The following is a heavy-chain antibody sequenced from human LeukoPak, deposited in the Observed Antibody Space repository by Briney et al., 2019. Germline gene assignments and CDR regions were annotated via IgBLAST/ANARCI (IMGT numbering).Heavy chain of an antibody. D-gene: IGHD3-10*01. CDR3: AREGYYGSGSPPSLCFDY. CDR1: GFTFRNYV. J-gene: IGHJ4*02. Sequence: GGSLRLSCAASGFTFRNYVIHWVRQAPGKGLEWVAVTSSDLNVKLYADSVKGRFTISRDNSRSTLYLQMNSLRPEDTAIYYCAREGYYGSGSPPSLCFDYWSQGTLVTVSS. CDR2: TSSDLNVK. V-gene: IGHV3-30-3*01.